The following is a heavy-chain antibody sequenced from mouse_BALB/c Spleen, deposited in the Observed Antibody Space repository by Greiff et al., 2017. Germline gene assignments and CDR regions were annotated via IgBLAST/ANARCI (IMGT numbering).Heavy chain of an antibody. V-gene: IGHV5-17*02. CDR1: GFTFSSFG. Sequence: EVKLVESGGGLVQPGGSRKLSCAASGFTFSSFGMHWVRQAPEKGLEWVAYISSGSSTIYYADTVKGRFTISRDNPKNTLFLQMTSLRSEDTAMYYCARCPYASYYFDYWGQGTTLTVSS. J-gene: IGHJ2*01. CDR3: ARCPYASYYFDY. D-gene: IGHD6-5*01. CDR2: ISSGSSTI.